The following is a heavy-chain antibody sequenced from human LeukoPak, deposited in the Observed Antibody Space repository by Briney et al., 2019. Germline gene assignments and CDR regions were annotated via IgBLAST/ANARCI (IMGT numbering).Heavy chain of an antibody. CDR2: MNPNSGNT. D-gene: IGHD3-10*01. J-gene: IGHJ6*03. CDR3: ARAMVRGVIITGGYYYYYMDV. CDR1: GYTFTSYD. V-gene: IGHV1-8*03. Sequence: GASVKVSCKASGYTFTSYDINRVRQATGQGLEWMGWMNPNSGNTGYAQKFQGRVTITRNTSISTAYMELSSLRSEDTAVYYCARAMVRGVIITGGYYYYYMDVWGKGTTVTVSS.